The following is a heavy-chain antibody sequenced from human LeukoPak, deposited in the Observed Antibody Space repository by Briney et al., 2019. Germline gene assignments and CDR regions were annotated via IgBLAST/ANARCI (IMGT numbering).Heavy chain of an antibody. CDR2: ISYDGSNK. CDR3: ARGFILYYYMDV. J-gene: IGHJ6*03. Sequence: GGSLRLSCAASGFTFSSYAMHWVRQAPGKGLEWVAVISYDGSNKYYADSVKGRFTISRDNSKNTLYLQINSLRAEDTAVYYCARGFILYYYMDVWGKGTTVTVSS. V-gene: IGHV3-30*04. D-gene: IGHD3-16*01. CDR1: GFTFSSYA.